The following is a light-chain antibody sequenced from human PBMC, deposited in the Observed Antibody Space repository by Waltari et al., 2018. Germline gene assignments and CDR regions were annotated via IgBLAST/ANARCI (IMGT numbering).Light chain of an antibody. CDR3: QSYDTSLRVV. Sequence: QSVLTQPPSVSGAPGQRVTISCTGSGSNIRAGYDVPWYQQLPRAAPTLLIYGSTSRPLGVPDRFFGSTSGTSASLAITGLQAEDEADYYCQSYDTSLRVVFGGGTKLTVL. CDR2: GST. J-gene: IGLJ3*02. CDR1: GSNIRAGYD. V-gene: IGLV1-40*01.